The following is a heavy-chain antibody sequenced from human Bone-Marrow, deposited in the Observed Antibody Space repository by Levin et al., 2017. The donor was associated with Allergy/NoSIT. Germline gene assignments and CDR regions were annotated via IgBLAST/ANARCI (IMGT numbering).Heavy chain of an antibody. CDR2: INPNSGGT. V-gene: IGHV1-2*02. CDR1: GYTFTGYY. Sequence: ASVKVSCKASGYTFTGYYTHWVRQAPGQGLEWMGWINPNSGGTNYAQKFQGRVTMTRDTSISTAYMELSRLRSDDTAVYYCASRPGAIDAFDIWGQGTMVTVSS. CDR3: ASRPGAIDAFDI. J-gene: IGHJ3*02. D-gene: IGHD1-26*01.